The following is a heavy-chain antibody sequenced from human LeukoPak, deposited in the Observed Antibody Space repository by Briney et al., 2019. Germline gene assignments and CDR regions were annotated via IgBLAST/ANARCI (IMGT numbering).Heavy chain of an antibody. D-gene: IGHD2-2*01. Sequence: RGSLRLSCAASGFTFTNAWMSWVRQAPGKGLEWVGRIKSKTEGETADYAAPVKGRFTISRDDSKNTLYLHMNSLKTEDTAVYYCTTVYCSSTSCAMSGNCWGQGTLVTVSS. CDR3: TTVYCSSTSCAMSGNC. CDR2: IKSKTEGETA. V-gene: IGHV3-15*01. J-gene: IGHJ4*02. CDR1: GFTFTNAW.